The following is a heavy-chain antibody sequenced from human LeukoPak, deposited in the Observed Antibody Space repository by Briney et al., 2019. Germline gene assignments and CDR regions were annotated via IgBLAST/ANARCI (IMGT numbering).Heavy chain of an antibody. D-gene: IGHD3-22*01. CDR1: GFTFSTYE. CDR3: AGGHSSGYYPIDY. J-gene: IGHJ4*02. V-gene: IGHV3-48*03. Sequence: PGGSLRLSCAPSGFTFSTYETKWVRQAPGKGLECVSYISSSGSTIYYAESVKGRFTISRDNAKNSLYLQMNSLRAEDTAVYYCAGGHSSGYYPIDYWGQGTLVTVSS. CDR2: ISSSGSTI.